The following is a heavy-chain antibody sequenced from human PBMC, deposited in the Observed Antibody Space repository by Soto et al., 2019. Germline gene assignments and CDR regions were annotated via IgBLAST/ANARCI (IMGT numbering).Heavy chain of an antibody. CDR1: GFTFAHAW. D-gene: IGHD6-13*01. CDR3: TTGDSSTWYGHYYFDY. CDR2: IQTNTDAGTT. Sequence: EVQLVESGGGLVKPGGSLRLSCAASGFTFAHAWMTWVRQAPGKGLEWVGRIQTNTDAGTTDYAAPVKGRFSISRDDSKNTLFLQMNSLKPEDSAVYYCTTGDSSTWYGHYYFDYWGQGTEVSVSS. V-gene: IGHV3-15*01. J-gene: IGHJ4*02.